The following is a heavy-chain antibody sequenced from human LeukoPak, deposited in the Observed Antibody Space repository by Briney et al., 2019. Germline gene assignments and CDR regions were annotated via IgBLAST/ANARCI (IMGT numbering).Heavy chain of an antibody. CDR1: GYTFTSYD. CDR2: MNPNSGNT. J-gene: IGHJ5*02. V-gene: IGHV1-8*03. CDR3: ARGRIAAAGRFDP. Sequence: ASVKVSCKASGYTFTSYDINWVRQATGQGLEWMGWMNPNSGNTGYAQKFQGRVTITRNTSISTAYMELSSLRSEDTAVYYCARGRIAAAGRFDPWGQGTLVTVSS. D-gene: IGHD6-13*01.